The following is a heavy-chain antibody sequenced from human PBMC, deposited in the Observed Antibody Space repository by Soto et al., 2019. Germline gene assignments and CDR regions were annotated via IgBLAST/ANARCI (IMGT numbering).Heavy chain of an antibody. V-gene: IGHV1-18*01. CDR2: IIPIFGNT. J-gene: IGHJ4*02. CDR1: GGTFSSYA. D-gene: IGHD6-19*01. Sequence: ASVKVSCKASGGTFSSYAISSVRQAPGQGLEWMGGIIPIFGNTNYAQKLQGRVTMTTDTSTSTAYMELRSLRSDDTAVYYCARGHVDSSGWYFDYWGQGTLVTVSS. CDR3: ARGHVDSSGWYFDY.